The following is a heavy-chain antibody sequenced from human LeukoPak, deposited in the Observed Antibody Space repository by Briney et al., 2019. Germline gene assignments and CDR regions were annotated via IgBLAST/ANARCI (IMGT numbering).Heavy chain of an antibody. CDR2: IIPIFGTA. CDR3: ARGEMATTYYFDY. D-gene: IGHD5-24*01. Sequence: SVKVSCKASGGTFSSYAISWVRQAPGQGLEWMGGIIPIFGTANYAQKFQGRVTITADESTSTAYMELSSLRSEDTAVYYCARGEMATTYYFDYWGQGTLVTVSS. V-gene: IGHV1-69*13. J-gene: IGHJ4*02. CDR1: GGTFSSYA.